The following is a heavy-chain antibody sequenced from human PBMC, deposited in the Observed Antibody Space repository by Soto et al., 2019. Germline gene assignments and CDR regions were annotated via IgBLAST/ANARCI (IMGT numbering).Heavy chain of an antibody. CDR2: IKEDGSEK. CDR1: GFTFISYW. J-gene: IGHJ4*02. V-gene: IGHV3-7*01. D-gene: IGHD1-1*01. CDR3: ARDSGFDTTELNY. Sequence: TGGSLRLSCAASGFTFISYWMSWVRQAPGRGLEWVGNIKEDGSEKYYVDSVKGRFTISRDNAKNSLYLQMDSLRAEDTAVYYCARDSGFDTTELNYWGQGALVTVSS.